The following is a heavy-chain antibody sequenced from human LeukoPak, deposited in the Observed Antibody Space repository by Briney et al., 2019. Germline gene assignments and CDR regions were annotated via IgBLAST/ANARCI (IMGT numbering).Heavy chain of an antibody. Sequence: GGSLRLSCAASGVTLSDHHMDWVRQAPGKGLEWGGRTRDKARGYTTEYAASVKGRFTISRDDSKTLVYLQMNSLRTEDTAVYFCARDGAEGDNSAFDMWGQGTVVTVSS. J-gene: IGHJ3*02. CDR3: ARDGAEGDNSAFDM. D-gene: IGHD3-22*01. CDR2: TRDKARGYTT. V-gene: IGHV3-72*01. CDR1: GVTLSDHH.